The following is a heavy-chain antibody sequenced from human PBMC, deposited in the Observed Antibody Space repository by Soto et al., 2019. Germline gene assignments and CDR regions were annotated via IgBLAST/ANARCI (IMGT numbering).Heavy chain of an antibody. D-gene: IGHD6-19*01. Sequence: EVQLVESGGGLVQPGRSLRLSCAASGFTFDDYAMHWVRQAPGKGLEWVSGLSWNGASIDYADSVKGRFTISRDKAKNSLYLQMNSLRPEDTALYYCAKAGSSGWYYAFDYWGQGILVIVSS. J-gene: IGHJ4*02. CDR2: LSWNGASI. CDR3: AKAGSSGWYYAFDY. CDR1: GFTFDDYA. V-gene: IGHV3-9*01.